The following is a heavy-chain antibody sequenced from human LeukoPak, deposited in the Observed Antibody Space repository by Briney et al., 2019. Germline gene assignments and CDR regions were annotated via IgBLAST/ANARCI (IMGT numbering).Heavy chain of an antibody. CDR1: GGSISIYY. Sequence: SETLSLTCTVSGGSISIYYWSWIRQPPGKGLEWIGYIYNSGSTNYNPSLKSRVTISVDTSKNQFSLKLSSVTAADTAVYYCARGDYYDSSGYYLRLFDYWGQGTLVTVSS. CDR2: IYNSGST. CDR3: ARGDYYDSSGYYLRLFDY. D-gene: IGHD3-22*01. J-gene: IGHJ4*02. V-gene: IGHV4-59*12.